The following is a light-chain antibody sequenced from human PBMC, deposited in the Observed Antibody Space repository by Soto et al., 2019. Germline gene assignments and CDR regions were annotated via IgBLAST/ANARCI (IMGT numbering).Light chain of an antibody. V-gene: IGKV3-11*01. CDR2: DAS. CDR3: QQRNYWPPGYT. CDR1: QNIFSY. J-gene: IGKJ2*01. Sequence: EVVLTQSPATVSLSPGESATLSCRASQNIFSYLAWYQQKPGQAPRLLIYDASKRAACIPARFSGSGSGTDFTLTISNLESEDFAVYYCQQRNYWPPGYTFGQGTKLEI.